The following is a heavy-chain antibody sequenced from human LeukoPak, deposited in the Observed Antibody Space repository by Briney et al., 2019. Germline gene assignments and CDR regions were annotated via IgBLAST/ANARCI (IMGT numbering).Heavy chain of an antibody. V-gene: IGHV3-23*01. CDR3: AKSSGGNYFPIAFNI. Sequence: PGGSLRLSCAGSGFSFSNYVMNWVRQAPGKGLEWVSAISDTGGTTHHADSVKGRFTISRDNSKNTLYLQMNSLRADDTAVYYCAKSSGGNYFPIAFNIGAKGTMFIFSS. J-gene: IGHJ3*02. D-gene: IGHD2/OR15-2a*01. CDR2: ISDTGGTT. CDR1: GFSFSNYV.